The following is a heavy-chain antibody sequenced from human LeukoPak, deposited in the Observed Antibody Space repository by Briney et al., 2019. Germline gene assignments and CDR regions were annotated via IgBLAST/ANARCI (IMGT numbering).Heavy chain of an antibody. D-gene: IGHD3-3*01. J-gene: IGHJ5*02. CDR3: ASQGPSGVLRFLEWLSPPRWFDP. CDR2: INHSGST. Sequence: PSETLSLTCAVYGGSFSGYYWSWIRQPPGKGLEWIGEINHSGSTNYNPSLKSRVTISVDTSKNQFSLKLSSVTAADTAVYYCASQGPSGVLRFLEWLSPPRWFDPWGQGTLVTVSS. CDR1: GGSFSGYY. V-gene: IGHV4-34*01.